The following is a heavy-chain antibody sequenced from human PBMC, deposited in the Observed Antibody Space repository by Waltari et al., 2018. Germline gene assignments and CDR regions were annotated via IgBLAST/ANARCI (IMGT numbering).Heavy chain of an antibody. V-gene: IGHV3-30-3*01. J-gene: IGHJ4*02. CDR3: ARVFNSGLDY. Sequence: QVQLVESGGGVVQPGRSLRLSCAASGFTFSSYAMPWVRQAPGKGLEWVAVISYDGSNKYYADSVKGRFTISRDNSKNTLYLQMNSLRAEDTAVYYCARVFNSGLDYWGQGTLVTVSS. CDR2: ISYDGSNK. D-gene: IGHD1-20*01. CDR1: GFTFSSYA.